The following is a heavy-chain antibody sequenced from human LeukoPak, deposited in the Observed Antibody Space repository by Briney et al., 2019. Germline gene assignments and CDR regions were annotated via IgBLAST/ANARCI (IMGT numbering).Heavy chain of an antibody. J-gene: IGHJ4*02. CDR3: AKDRLGYCSGGSCSFDY. CDR2: IWYDGSNK. Sequence: GGSLRLSCAASGFTFSSYGMHWVRQAPGKGLEWVAGIWYDGSNKYYGDSVKGRFTISRDNSKNTLYLQMNSLRAEDTAVYYCAKDRLGYCSGGSCSFDYWGQGTLVTVSS. D-gene: IGHD2-15*01. V-gene: IGHV3-33*06. CDR1: GFTFSSYG.